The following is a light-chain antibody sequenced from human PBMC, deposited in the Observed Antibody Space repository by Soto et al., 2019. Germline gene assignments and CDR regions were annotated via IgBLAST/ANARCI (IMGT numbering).Light chain of an antibody. CDR3: QSYDSSLSALV. CDR2: GNS. V-gene: IGLV1-40*01. J-gene: IGLJ2*01. CDR1: SSNIGAGYD. Sequence: QSVLTQPPSVSGALGQRVTISCTGSSSNIGAGYDVHWYQQLPGTAPKLLIYGNSNRPSGVPDLFSGSKSGTSASLAITGLKAEDEADYDCQSYDSSLSALVFGGGTKLTVL.